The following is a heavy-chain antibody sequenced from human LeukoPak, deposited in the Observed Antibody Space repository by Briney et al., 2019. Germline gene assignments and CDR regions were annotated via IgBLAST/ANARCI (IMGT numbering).Heavy chain of an antibody. CDR2: INPSGDST. J-gene: IGHJ4*02. D-gene: IGHD5-12*01. CDR3: ARASTWLRFDY. CDR1: GYTFTSNH. V-gene: IGHV1-46*01. Sequence: ASVKVSCKASGYTFTSNHIHWVRQAPGQGHEWMGVINPSGDSTSYAQNFQGRVTMTRDTSISTAYMELSRLRSDDTAVYYCARASTWLRFDYWGQGTLVTVSS.